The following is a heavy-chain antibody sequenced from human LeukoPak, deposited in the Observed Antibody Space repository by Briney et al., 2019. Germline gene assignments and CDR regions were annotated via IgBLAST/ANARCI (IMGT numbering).Heavy chain of an antibody. D-gene: IGHD3-9*01. CDR1: GGSISSYY. Sequence: SETLSLICTVSGGSISSYYWSWIRQPPGKGLEWIGYIYYSGSTNYNPSLKSRVTISVDTSKNQFSLKLSSVTAADTAVYYCARDSRLGAFDIWGQGTMVTVSS. CDR3: ARDSRLGAFDI. J-gene: IGHJ3*02. CDR2: IYYSGST. V-gene: IGHV4-59*08.